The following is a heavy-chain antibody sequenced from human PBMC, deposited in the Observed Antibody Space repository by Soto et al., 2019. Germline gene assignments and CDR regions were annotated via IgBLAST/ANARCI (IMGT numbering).Heavy chain of an antibody. Sequence: EVPLLESGGGLVQPGGSLRLSCAASGFTFSSYAMRWVRQAPGKGLEWVSAISGSGGSTYYADSVKGRFTISRDNSKNTVYLQMNSLRGEDTAVYYCARRGSGSYYDYWGQATLVTVSS. CDR3: ARRGSGSYYDY. D-gene: IGHD1-26*01. CDR2: ISGSGGST. V-gene: IGHV3-23*01. J-gene: IGHJ4*02. CDR1: GFTFSSYA.